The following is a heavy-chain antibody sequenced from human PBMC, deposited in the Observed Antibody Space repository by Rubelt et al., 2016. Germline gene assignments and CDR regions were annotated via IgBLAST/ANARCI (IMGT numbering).Heavy chain of an antibody. Sequence: VQLLDSGGGLVQPGGSLRLSCATSGFTFSNYAMSWVRQAPGKGLEWVSVIYSGGSTYYADSVKGRFTISRDSSKNTVYLQMNSLRAEDTAVYYCARGIWKFDYWGQGTLVTVSS. D-gene: IGHD3-3*01. V-gene: IGHV3-23*03. CDR1: GFTFSNYA. J-gene: IGHJ4*02. CDR2: IYSGGST. CDR3: ARGIWKFDY.